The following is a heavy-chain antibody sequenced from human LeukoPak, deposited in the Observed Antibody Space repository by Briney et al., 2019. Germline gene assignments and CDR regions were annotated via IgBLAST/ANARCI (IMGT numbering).Heavy chain of an antibody. D-gene: IGHD3-10*01. Sequence: GGSLRLSCAASGLIFETYWMNWVRQVPGEGLEWVANMKHDGSEEYYVESVKGRFIISRDNANKLLYLQMNSLRAEDTAIYYCARKAAGWGVLDHWGQGILVTVSS. CDR1: GLIFETYW. J-gene: IGHJ4*02. CDR2: MKHDGSEE. CDR3: ARKAAGWGVLDH. V-gene: IGHV3-7*03.